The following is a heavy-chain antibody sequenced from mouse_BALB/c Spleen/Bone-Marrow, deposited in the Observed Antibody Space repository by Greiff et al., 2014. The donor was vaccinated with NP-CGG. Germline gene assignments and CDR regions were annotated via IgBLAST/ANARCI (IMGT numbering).Heavy chain of an antibody. CDR1: GYSITSGYY. Sequence: VQLQQSGPGLVKPPQSLSLTCSVTGYSITSGYYWNWIRQFPGNKLEWMGYISYDGSNNYNPSLKNRVSITRDTSKNQFFLKLNSVTTEDTATYYCARKRVTTAPFAYWGQGTLVTVSA. D-gene: IGHD1-2*01. CDR2: ISYDGSN. J-gene: IGHJ3*01. V-gene: IGHV3-6*02. CDR3: ARKRVTTAPFAY.